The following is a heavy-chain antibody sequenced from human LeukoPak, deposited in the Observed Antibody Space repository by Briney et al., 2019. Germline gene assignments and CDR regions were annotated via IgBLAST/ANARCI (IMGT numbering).Heavy chain of an antibody. CDR3: ARGRDPYNAGY. V-gene: IGHV4-61*03. CDR2: FLYSGST. Sequence: ETLSLTGIGSGDSVSSGGYYWRWVRQPPGKRLEWIGYFLYSGSTFYHPSLRSRVTISVDTSKHHLSLKLNSVTAADTAFYYCARGRDPYNAGYWGQGTLVTVSS. J-gene: IGHJ4*02. D-gene: IGHD1-1*01. CDR1: GDSVSSGGYY.